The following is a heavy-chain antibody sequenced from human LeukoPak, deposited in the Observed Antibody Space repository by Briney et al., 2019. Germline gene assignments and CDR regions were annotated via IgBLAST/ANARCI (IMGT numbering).Heavy chain of an antibody. CDR3: ARDEYSGSSGFDY. D-gene: IGHD6-6*01. CDR2: ISSSSGYI. Sequence: GGSLRLSCAASGFTFSSYSMNWVRQAPGKGLEWVSSISSSSGYIYYADSVKGRFTISRDNAKNSLYLQMNSLRAEDTAVYYCARDEYSGSSGFDYWGQGTLVTVSS. CDR1: GFTFSSYS. J-gene: IGHJ4*02. V-gene: IGHV3-21*01.